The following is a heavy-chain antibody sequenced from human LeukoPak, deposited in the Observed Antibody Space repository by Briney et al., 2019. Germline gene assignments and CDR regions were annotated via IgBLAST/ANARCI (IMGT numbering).Heavy chain of an antibody. CDR1: GFTVSANY. CDR3: ARVTTVTTHFDY. V-gene: IGHV3-53*01. Sequence: GGSLRLSCAASGFTVSANYMSWVRQAPGKGLEWVSVIYSGGITYYADSVKGRFTISRDNSKNTLYLQMNSLRAEDTAVYYCARVTTVTTHFDYWGQGTLVTVSS. J-gene: IGHJ4*02. D-gene: IGHD4-17*01. CDR2: IYSGGIT.